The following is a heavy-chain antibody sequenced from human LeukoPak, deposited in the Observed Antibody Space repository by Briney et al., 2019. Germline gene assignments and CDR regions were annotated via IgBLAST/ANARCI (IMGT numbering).Heavy chain of an antibody. D-gene: IGHD2-2*01. Sequence: KPSETLSHTCSVSGGSISSYYWSWIRQPPGKGLEWIGYMYYSGTTNYNPSLKSRVTISVDMSKNQFSLKLRSVTAADTAMYYCARHLGYCSSTSCYPWLDPWGQGTLVTVSS. CDR3: ARHLGYCSSTSCYPWLDP. J-gene: IGHJ5*02. CDR2: MYYSGTT. V-gene: IGHV4-59*01. CDR1: GGSISSYY.